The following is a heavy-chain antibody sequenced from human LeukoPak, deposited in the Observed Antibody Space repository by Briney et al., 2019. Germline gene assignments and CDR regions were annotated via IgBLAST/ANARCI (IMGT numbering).Heavy chain of an antibody. CDR1: GGTFSSYA. CDR3: ARDCGYVWGSCAFDI. Sequence: SVKVSCKASGGTFSSYAISWVRQAPGQGLEWMGGIIPIFGTANYAQKFQGRVTITADESTSTAYMELSSLRSEDTAVYYCARDCGYVWGSCAFDIWGQGTMVTVSS. CDR2: IIPIFGTA. D-gene: IGHD3-16*01. V-gene: IGHV1-69*13. J-gene: IGHJ3*02.